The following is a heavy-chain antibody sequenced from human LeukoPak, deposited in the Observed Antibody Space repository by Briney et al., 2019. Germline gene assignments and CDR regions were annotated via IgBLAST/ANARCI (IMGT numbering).Heavy chain of an antibody. CDR1: GFTFNSYA. CDR3: ARVSGGRTEYFDS. Sequence: GGSRRLSCAASGFTFNSYAMNWVRPAPGGGREWVSSITGSSRIIYYADSVKGRFTISRDNAKTSLYLQMNSLRAEDTAVYYCARVSGGRTEYFDSWGQGTLVSVSS. J-gene: IGHJ4*02. D-gene: IGHD1/OR15-1a*01. V-gene: IGHV3-48*04. CDR2: ITGSSRII.